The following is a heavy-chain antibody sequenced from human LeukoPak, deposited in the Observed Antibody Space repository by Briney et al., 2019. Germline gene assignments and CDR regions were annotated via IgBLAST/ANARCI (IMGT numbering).Heavy chain of an antibody. CDR2: INPSGGST. D-gene: IGHD3-3*01. Sequence: ASVKVSCKASGYTSTSYYMHWVRQAPGQGLEWMGIINPSGGSTSYAQKFQGRVTMTRDTSTSTVYMELSSLRSEDTAVYYCASISITIFGVVISPGRYYYGMDVWGQGTTVTVSS. CDR3: ASISITIFGVVISPGRYYYGMDV. J-gene: IGHJ6*02. CDR1: GYTSTSYY. V-gene: IGHV1-46*01.